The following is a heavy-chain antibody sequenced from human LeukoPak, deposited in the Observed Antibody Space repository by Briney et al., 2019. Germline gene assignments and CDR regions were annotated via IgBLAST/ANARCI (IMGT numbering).Heavy chain of an antibody. J-gene: IGHJ4*02. CDR1: GGSISSYY. Sequence: SETLSLTCTASGGSISSYYWSWIRQPPGKGLEWIGYIYYSWSTNYNPSLKSRVTISVDTSKNQFSLKLSSVTAADTAVYYCARGGKYDFWSGYYTEMYFDYWGQGTLVTVSS. D-gene: IGHD3-3*01. CDR3: ARGGKYDFWSGYYTEMYFDY. CDR2: IYYSWST. V-gene: IGHV4-59*01.